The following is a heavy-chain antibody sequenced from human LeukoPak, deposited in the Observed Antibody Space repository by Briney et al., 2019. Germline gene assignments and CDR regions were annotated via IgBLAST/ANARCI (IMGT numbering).Heavy chain of an antibody. CDR2: ISSSRSTI. CDR1: GFTFSSYS. J-gene: IGHJ4*02. D-gene: IGHD6-19*01. V-gene: IGHV3-48*04. Sequence: PGGSLRLSCAASGFTFSSYSMNWVRQAPGKGLEWVSYISSSRSTIYYADSVKGRFTISRDNAKNSLYLQMNSLRAEDTAVYYCARELAVAGTPLDYWGQGTLVTVSS. CDR3: ARELAVAGTPLDY.